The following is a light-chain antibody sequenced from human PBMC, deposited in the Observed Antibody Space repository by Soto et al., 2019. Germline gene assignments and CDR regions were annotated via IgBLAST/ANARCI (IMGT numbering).Light chain of an antibody. V-gene: IGKV1-8*01. CDR3: QQYYSYPLWT. CDR1: QGISSY. CDR2: AAS. J-gene: IGKJ1*01. Sequence: AIRMTQSPSSFSASTGDRVTITCRASQGISSYLAWYQQKPGKAPKLLIYAASTLQSVVPSRFSGSASATDFTLTISCLQSEDFATYYCQQYYSYPLWTFGQGTKVEIK.